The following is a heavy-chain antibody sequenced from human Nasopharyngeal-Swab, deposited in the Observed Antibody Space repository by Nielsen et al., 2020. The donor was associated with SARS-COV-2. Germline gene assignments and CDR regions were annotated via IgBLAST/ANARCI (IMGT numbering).Heavy chain of an antibody. D-gene: IGHD1-26*01. CDR2: ISYDGSNK. V-gene: IGHV3-30-3*01. CDR3: ARPYSGSYWSYFDY. Sequence: SYAMHWVRQAPGKGLEWVAVISYDGSNKYYADSVKGRFTISRDNSKNTLYLQMNSLRAEDTAVYYCARPYSGSYWSYFDYWGQGTLVTVSS. J-gene: IGHJ4*02. CDR1: SYA.